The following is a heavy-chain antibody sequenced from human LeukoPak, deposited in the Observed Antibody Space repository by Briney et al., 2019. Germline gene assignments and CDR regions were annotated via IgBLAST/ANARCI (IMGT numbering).Heavy chain of an antibody. V-gene: IGHV3-23*01. D-gene: IGHD5-18*01. CDR2: ISGSGGST. Sequence: GALRLSCSALGFTLRRFAMSLGRQAPGEGAEWVSAISGSGGSTYYADSVKGRFTISRDNSKNTLYLQMNSLRAEDTAVYYCASPDSSGFDYWGQGTLVTVSS. J-gene: IGHJ4*02. CDR1: GFTLRRFA. CDR3: ASPDSSGFDY.